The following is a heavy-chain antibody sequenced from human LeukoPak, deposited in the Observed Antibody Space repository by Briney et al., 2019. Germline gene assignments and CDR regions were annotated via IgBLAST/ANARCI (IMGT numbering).Heavy chain of an antibody. CDR1: GFTFSSYG. J-gene: IGHJ4*02. V-gene: IGHV3-23*01. D-gene: IGHD6-6*01. CDR3: AKDGASAALLAHTPFDY. Sequence: PGGSLRLSCAASGFTFSSYGMHWVRQAPGKGLEWVSAISGSGGSTYYADSVKGRFTISRDNSKNTLYLQMNSLRAEDTAVYYCAKDGASAALLAHTPFDYWGQGTLVTVSS. CDR2: ISGSGGST.